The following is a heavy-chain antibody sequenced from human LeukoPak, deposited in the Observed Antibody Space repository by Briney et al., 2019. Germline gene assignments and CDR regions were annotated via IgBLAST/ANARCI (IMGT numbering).Heavy chain of an antibody. J-gene: IGHJ4*02. CDR1: GYTFTGYY. D-gene: IGHD3-3*01. CDR3: ARGEAARGITIFGVVIEYPFGY. Sequence: ASVKVSCKASGYTFTGYYMHWVRQAPGQGLEWMGWINPNSGGTNYAQKFQGRVTMTRDTSISTAYMELSRLRSDDTAVYYCARGEAARGITIFGVVIEYPFGYWGQGTLVTVSS. V-gene: IGHV1-2*02. CDR2: INPNSGGT.